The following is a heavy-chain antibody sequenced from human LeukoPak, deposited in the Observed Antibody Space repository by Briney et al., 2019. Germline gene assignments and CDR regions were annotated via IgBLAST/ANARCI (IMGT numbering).Heavy chain of an antibody. D-gene: IGHD2-2*01. CDR2: IFYSGST. Sequence: SETLSLTCTVSGGSISNSSYYWGWIRQPPGKGLEWIGSIFYSGSTYYNPSLKSRVTISVDTSKNQFSLKLSSVTAADTAVYYCARGSLVVPAAIDYWGQGTLVTVSS. CDR3: ARGSLVVPAAIDY. J-gene: IGHJ4*02. V-gene: IGHV4-39*01. CDR1: GGSISNSSYY.